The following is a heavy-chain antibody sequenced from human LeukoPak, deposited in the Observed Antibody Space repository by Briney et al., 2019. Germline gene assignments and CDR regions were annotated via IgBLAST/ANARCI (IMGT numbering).Heavy chain of an antibody. CDR1: GGSISSSSDY. D-gene: IGHD6-19*01. Sequence: SETLSLTCTVSGGSISSSSDYWGWIRQPPGKGLEWIGSIYYSGSTYYNPSLKSRVTISVDTSNNHFSLKLSSVTAADTAVYYCAGGFSSGWSSDDAFDIWGQGTMVTVSS. V-gene: IGHV4-39*07. CDR3: AGGFSSGWSSDDAFDI. CDR2: IYYSGST. J-gene: IGHJ3*02.